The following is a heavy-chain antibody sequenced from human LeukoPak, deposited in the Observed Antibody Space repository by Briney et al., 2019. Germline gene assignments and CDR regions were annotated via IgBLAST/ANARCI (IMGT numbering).Heavy chain of an antibody. V-gene: IGHV3-30-3*01. Sequence: SGGSLRLSCAASGFTFSSNVMHWVRLAPGKGLEWVAAISHDGNNKYYADSVKGRFTISRDNAKNSLYLQMNSLRDEDTAVYYCARVQPPPTVVTPRYYYYGMDVWGQGTTVTVSS. CDR2: ISHDGNNK. CDR3: ARVQPPPTVVTPRYYYYGMDV. D-gene: IGHD4-23*01. CDR1: GFTFSSNV. J-gene: IGHJ6*02.